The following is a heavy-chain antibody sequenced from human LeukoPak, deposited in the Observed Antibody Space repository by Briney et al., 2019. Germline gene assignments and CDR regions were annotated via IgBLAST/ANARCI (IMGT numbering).Heavy chain of an antibody. V-gene: IGHV4-34*01. Sequence: SETLSLTRAVYGGSFSGYYWSWIRQPPGKGLEWIGEINHSGSTNYNPSLKSRVTISVDTSKNQFSLKLSSVTAADTAVYYCARGPAREFPDHWGQGTLVTVSS. CDR1: GGSFSGYY. J-gene: IGHJ4*02. CDR3: ARGPAREFPDH. D-gene: IGHD3-10*01. CDR2: INHSGST.